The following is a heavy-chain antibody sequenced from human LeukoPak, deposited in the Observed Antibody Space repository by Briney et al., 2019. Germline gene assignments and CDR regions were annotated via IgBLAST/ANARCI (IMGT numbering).Heavy chain of an antibody. J-gene: IGHJ5*02. D-gene: IGHD6-13*01. Sequence: ASVKVSCKASGYTFTSYDINWVRQATGQGLEWMGWMNPKSGNTGYAQKFQGRVTMTRNTSISAAYMELSSLRSEDTAVYYCARGPIAAAALSWFDPWGQGTLVIVSS. V-gene: IGHV1-8*01. CDR1: GYTFTSYD. CDR2: MNPKSGNT. CDR3: ARGPIAAAALSWFDP.